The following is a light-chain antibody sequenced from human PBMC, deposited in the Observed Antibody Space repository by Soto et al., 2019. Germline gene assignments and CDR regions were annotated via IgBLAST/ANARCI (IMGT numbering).Light chain of an antibody. CDR2: DAS. Sequence: EIVLTQSPGTLSLSPGERATLSCRASQSLTYRYLAWYQKKPGQPPRLLIYDASKRATGVPDRFSGSGSGTGFTLTISRLEPEDFAVYYCHQYYTSPQTFGPGTKVDIK. CDR3: HQYYTSPQT. CDR1: QSLTYRY. J-gene: IGKJ3*01. V-gene: IGKV3-20*01.